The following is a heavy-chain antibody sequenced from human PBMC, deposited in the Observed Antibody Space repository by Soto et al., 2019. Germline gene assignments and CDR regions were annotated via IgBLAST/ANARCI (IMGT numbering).Heavy chain of an antibody. V-gene: IGHV3-74*01. Sequence: EVQLVESGGGLVQPGGSLRLSCAASGFTFSSYWMYWVRQAPGKGLVWVSRTNSDGSDTSYADSVKGRFTSSRDNAKNTMYLQMNSLIAEDPAVYYCARDRGWSLVDYWGHGTLVTVSS. D-gene: IGHD6-19*01. CDR3: ARDRGWSLVDY. CDR1: GFTFSSYW. CDR2: TNSDGSDT. J-gene: IGHJ4*01.